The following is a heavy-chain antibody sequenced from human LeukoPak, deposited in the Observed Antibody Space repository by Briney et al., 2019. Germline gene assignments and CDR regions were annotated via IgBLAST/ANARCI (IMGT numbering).Heavy chain of an antibody. Sequence: GGSLRLSCAASGFTFDDYDIHWVRQAPGKGLEWVSLISGDGGSTYYADSVKGRFTISRDDSKNSLYLQMNSLRTEDTALYYCAKAWFGERSGGGFDYWGQGTLVTVSS. J-gene: IGHJ4*02. CDR3: AKAWFGERSGGGFDY. CDR1: GFTFDDYD. V-gene: IGHV3-43*02. CDR2: ISGDGGST. D-gene: IGHD3-10*01.